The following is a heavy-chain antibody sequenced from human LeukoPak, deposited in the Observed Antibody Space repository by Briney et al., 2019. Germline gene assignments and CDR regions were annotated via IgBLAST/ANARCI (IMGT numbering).Heavy chain of an antibody. V-gene: IGHV4-4*02. CDR3: ARVLAYDILTGGAFDI. CDR1: GGSISRSNW. J-gene: IGHJ3*02. CDR2: IYHSVST. Sequence: SETLSLTCAVSGGSISRSNWWSWVRQPPGKGLEWIGEIYHSVSTNYNPSLKSRVTISVDKSKNQFSLKLSSVTAADTAVYYCARVLAYDILTGGAFDIWGQGTMVTVSS. D-gene: IGHD3-9*01.